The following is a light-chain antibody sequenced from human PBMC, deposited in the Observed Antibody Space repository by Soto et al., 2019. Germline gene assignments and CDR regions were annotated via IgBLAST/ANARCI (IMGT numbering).Light chain of an antibody. CDR2: GAS. V-gene: IGKV3-15*01. CDR1: QSVSSN. CDR3: QQYKNWPLT. J-gene: IGKJ4*01. Sequence: EIVMTQSPATLSVSPGERATLSCRASQSVSSNFAWYQQKPGQAPRLLIYGASTRATGIPARFSGSESGTEFTLTISSLQSEDFAVYYCQQYKNWPLTLGGGTKVEIK.